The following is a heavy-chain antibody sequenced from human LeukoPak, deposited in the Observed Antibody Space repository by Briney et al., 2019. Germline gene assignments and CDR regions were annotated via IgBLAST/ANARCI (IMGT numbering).Heavy chain of an antibody. Sequence: SETLSLTCTVSGGSLSSYYLSWIRQPPGKGLEWIGYIFSSGSTSYNPSLKSRVTISVDTSKNQFSLKLSSVTAADTAVYYCAREQGAMTPGDYWGQGTLVSVSS. CDR1: GGSLSSYY. CDR3: AREQGAMTPGDY. V-gene: IGHV4-59*01. CDR2: IFSSGST. J-gene: IGHJ4*02. D-gene: IGHD2-2*01.